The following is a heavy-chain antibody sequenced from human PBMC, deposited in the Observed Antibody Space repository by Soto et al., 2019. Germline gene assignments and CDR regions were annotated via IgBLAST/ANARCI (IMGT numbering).Heavy chain of an antibody. CDR1: GITFRNYA. CDR3: AKDPEWELPKYYFDY. V-gene: IGHV3-23*01. Sequence: GSLRLSCAASGITFRNYAMSWVRQAPGKGLEWVSSISGSGGSTYYADSVKGRFTISRDNSKNTLYLQMNSLRAEDTAVYYCAKDPEWELPKYYFDYWGQGTLVTVSS. J-gene: IGHJ4*02. CDR2: ISGSGGST. D-gene: IGHD1-26*01.